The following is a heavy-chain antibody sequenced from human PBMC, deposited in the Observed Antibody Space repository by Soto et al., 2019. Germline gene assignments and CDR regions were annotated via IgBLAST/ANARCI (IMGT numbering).Heavy chain of an antibody. CDR2: IGPESGAT. V-gene: IGHV1-2*02. Sequence: ASVKVSCKASGYTFTGHYIHCVVQSPEHGPDGMGEIGPESGATRYAQRFQGRVTMTRDMSITTVYMELNNLSPDDTAVYYCGRGRSGQIVVFYWGQGTPVTVSS. J-gene: IGHJ4*02. CDR1: GYTFTGHY. D-gene: IGHD1-26*01. CDR3: GRGRSGQIVVFY.